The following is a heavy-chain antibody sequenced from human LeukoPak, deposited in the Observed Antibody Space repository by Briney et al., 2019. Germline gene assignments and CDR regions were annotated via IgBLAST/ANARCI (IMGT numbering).Heavy chain of an antibody. CDR1: GCTFTSYD. CDR3: ASGYGGAGLFDY. Sequence: ASVKVSCKASGCTFTSYDINWVRQATGQGLEWVGWMNPNSGNTGYAQKFQGRVTMTRNTSISTAYMELSSLRSEDTAVYYCASGYGGAGLFDYWGQGTLVTVSS. CDR2: MNPNSGNT. J-gene: IGHJ4*02. V-gene: IGHV1-8*01. D-gene: IGHD4-23*01.